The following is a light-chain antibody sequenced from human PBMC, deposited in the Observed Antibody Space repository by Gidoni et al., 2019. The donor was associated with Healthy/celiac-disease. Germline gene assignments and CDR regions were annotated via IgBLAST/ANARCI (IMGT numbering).Light chain of an antibody. CDR1: QSILYSTNNKNY. CDR3: QQYYGTPIT. Sequence: DIVMTQSPDVLAVSLGERATIHCKSSQSILYSTNNKNYLAWYQQKPGQPPKLLIYWASTRESGVPDRFSGSGAGTDFSLTISSLQAEDVSVYYCQQYYGTPITFGQGTRLEIK. V-gene: IGKV4-1*01. J-gene: IGKJ5*01. CDR2: WAS.